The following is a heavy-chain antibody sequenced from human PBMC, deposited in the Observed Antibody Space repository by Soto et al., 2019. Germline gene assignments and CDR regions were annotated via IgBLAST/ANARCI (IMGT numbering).Heavy chain of an antibody. D-gene: IGHD3-9*01. CDR3: PRGSHPLSTGYYFDN. J-gene: IGHJ5*02. CDR1: GGVFSNYA. V-gene: IGHV1-69*13. CDR2: IVPVFGTP. Sequence: SVKVSCKASGGVFSNYALTWVRQAPGQGLEWVGGIVPVFGTPNYAPKFQGRVTVTADESTRTGYMELSSLTSEDTAIYYCPRGSHPLSTGYYFDNWGQGTLDTVSS.